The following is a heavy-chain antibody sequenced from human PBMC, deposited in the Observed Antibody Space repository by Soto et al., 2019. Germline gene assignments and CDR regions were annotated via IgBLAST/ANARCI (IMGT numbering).Heavy chain of an antibody. J-gene: IGHJ6*03. V-gene: IGHV1-3*01. CDR3: AGGSTGYYYHYYIDV. D-gene: IGHD2-15*01. CDR1: GYTFTSYG. CDR2: INAGSGNT. Sequence: ASVKVSCKASGYTFTSYGISWVRQAPGQRLEWMGWINAGSGNTKYSQKFQGRVTLSRDTSASTAYMEVSSLRSEDTAVYYCAGGSTGYYYHYYIDVWGKGTTVTGSS.